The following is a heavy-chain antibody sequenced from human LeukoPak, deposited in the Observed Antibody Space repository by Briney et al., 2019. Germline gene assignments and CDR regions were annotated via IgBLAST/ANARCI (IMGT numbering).Heavy chain of an antibody. J-gene: IGHJ6*02. CDR3: ARLGQYYYYGMDV. CDR1: GGSISSYY. Sequence: SETLSLTCSVSGGSISSYYWSWIRQPPGKGLEGIGYIYYSGSTNYNPSPKSRVTISVDTSKNQFSLKLSSVTAADTAVYYCARLGQYYYYGMDVWGQGTTVTVSS. CDR2: IYYSGST. V-gene: IGHV4-59*08.